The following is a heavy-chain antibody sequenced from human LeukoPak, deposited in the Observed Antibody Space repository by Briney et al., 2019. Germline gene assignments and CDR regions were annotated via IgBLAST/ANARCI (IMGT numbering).Heavy chain of an antibody. CDR2: IIPIFGTA. CDR1: GGTFSSYA. CDR3: ARSYYYDSSGYAHFDY. Sequence: ALVKVSCKASGGTFSSYAISWVRQAPGQGLEWMGGIIPIFGTANYAQKFQGRVTITTDESTSTAYMELSSLRSEDTAVYYCARSYYYDSSGYAHFDYWGQGTLVTVSS. J-gene: IGHJ4*02. V-gene: IGHV1-69*05. D-gene: IGHD3-22*01.